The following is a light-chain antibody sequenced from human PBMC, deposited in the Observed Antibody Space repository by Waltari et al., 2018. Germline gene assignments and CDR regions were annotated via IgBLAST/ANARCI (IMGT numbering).Light chain of an antibody. CDR3: SSYTTRSTRV. V-gene: IGLV2-14*03. Sequence: QSALTQPASVSGSPGQSITISCTATSSDVGDYKYVSWYQQHPGKVPKSLIYDVTNRPSGISYRFSGSKSGYTASLTISGLQAEDEADYYCSSYTTRSTRVFGTGTKVTVL. J-gene: IGLJ1*01. CDR2: DVT. CDR1: SSDVGDYKY.